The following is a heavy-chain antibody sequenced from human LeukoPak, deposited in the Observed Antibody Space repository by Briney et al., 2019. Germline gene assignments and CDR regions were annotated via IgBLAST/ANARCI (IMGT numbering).Heavy chain of an antibody. J-gene: IGHJ4*02. V-gene: IGHV5-51*01. CDR2: IYPGDSDT. CDR1: GYSFTSYW. D-gene: IGHD3-22*01. Sequence: GESLKISCKGSGYSFTSYWIGWVRQMPGKGLEWMGIIYPGDSDTRYSPSFQGQVTISADKSTSTAYLQWSSLKASDTAMYYCARKGAYYDSSGHIDYWGQGTLVTVSS. CDR3: ARKGAYYDSSGHIDY.